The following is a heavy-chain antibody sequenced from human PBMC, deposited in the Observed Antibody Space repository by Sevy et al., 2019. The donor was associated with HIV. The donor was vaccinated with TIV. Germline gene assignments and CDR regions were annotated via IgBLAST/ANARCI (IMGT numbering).Heavy chain of an antibody. D-gene: IGHD1-26*01. V-gene: IGHV4-34*01. CDR1: GGSFSGYY. CDR3: AGASGSYTGGFDY. Sequence: SETLSLTCAVYGGSFSGYYWSWIRQPPGKGLEWIGEINHSGSTNYNPSLKSRVTISVDTSKNQFSLKLSSVTAADTAVYYCAGASGSYTGGFDYWGQGTLVTVSS. CDR2: INHSGST. J-gene: IGHJ4*02.